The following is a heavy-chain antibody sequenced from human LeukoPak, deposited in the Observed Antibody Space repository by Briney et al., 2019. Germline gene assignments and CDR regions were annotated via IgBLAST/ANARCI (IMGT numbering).Heavy chain of an antibody. V-gene: IGHV3-30*18. J-gene: IGHJ6*02. D-gene: IGHD6-13*01. CDR3: AKGLYSSSWYVGYYYYYGMDV. Sequence: GGSLRLSCAASVFTFSSYGMHWVRQAPGKGLEWVAVISYDGSNKYYADSVKGRFTISRDNSKNTLYLQMNSLRAEDTAVYYCAKGLYSSSWYVGYYYYYGMDVWGQGTTVTVSS. CDR2: ISYDGSNK. CDR1: VFTFSSYG.